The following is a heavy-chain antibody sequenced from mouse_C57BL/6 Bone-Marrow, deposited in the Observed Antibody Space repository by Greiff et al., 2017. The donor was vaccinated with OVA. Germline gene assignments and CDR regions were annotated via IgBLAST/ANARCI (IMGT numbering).Heavy chain of an antibody. CDR1: GFTFSDYG. D-gene: IGHD1-1*01. J-gene: IGHJ2*01. CDR2: ISSGSSTI. Sequence: EVKLMESGGGLVKPGGSLKLSCAASGFTFSDYGMHWVRQAPEKGLEWVAYISSGSSTIYYADTVKGRFTISRDNAKNTLFLQMTSLRSEDTAMYYCARGPLYGSSLDYWGQGTTLTVSS. V-gene: IGHV5-17*01. CDR3: ARGPLYGSSLDY.